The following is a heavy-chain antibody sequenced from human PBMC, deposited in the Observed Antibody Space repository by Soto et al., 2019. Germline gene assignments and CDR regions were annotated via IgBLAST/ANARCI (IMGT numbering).Heavy chain of an antibody. V-gene: IGHV3-73*01. J-gene: IGHJ5*02. D-gene: IGHD3-9*01. CDR1: GFTFSGSA. CDR3: TRPSGIRYSPFDP. Sequence: EVPLVESGGGLVQPGGSLKLSCAASGFTFSGSAMHWVRQASGKGLEWVGRIRSKANSYATAYAASVKGRFTISRDDSKNTAYLQMNSLKTEDTAVYYCTRPSGIRYSPFDPWGQGTLVTVSS. CDR2: IRSKANSYAT.